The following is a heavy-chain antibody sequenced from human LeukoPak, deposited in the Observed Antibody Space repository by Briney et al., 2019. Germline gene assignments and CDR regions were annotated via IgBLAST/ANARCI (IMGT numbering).Heavy chain of an antibody. CDR1: AVSISSYY. Sequence: SQTLSPTCTVSAVSISSYYWSWIRQPAGQGLECFGYIYYSGSTNYNPSLKSRVTISVDTSQNQFSLKLNSVTAADTAVYYCARRSPWGALDYGGQGTLLTLSS. CDR3: ARRSPWGALDY. D-gene: IGHD7-27*01. V-gene: IGHV4-59*08. CDR2: IYYSGST. J-gene: IGHJ4*02.